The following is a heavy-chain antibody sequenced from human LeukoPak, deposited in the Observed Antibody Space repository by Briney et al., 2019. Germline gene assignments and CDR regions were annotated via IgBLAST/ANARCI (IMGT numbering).Heavy chain of an antibody. CDR1: GFTFSSYA. V-gene: IGHV3-23*01. CDR2: ISGSGGST. Sequence: LSGGSLRLSCAASGFTFSSYAMSWVRQAPGKGLEWVSAISGSGGSTYYADSVKGRFTISRDNSKNTLYLQMNSLRAEDTAVYYCARHSSRGWSYYYYGMDVWGQGTTVTVSS. D-gene: IGHD6-19*01. CDR3: ARHSSRGWSYYYYGMDV. J-gene: IGHJ6*02.